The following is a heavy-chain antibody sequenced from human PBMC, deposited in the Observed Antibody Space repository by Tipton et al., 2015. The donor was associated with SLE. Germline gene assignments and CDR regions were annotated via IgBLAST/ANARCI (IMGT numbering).Heavy chain of an antibody. CDR1: GFTFSSYA. J-gene: IGHJ6*02. V-gene: IGHV3-23*01. CDR3: AKDNPYYYDSSGYSLDV. CDR2: ISGSGGST. D-gene: IGHD3-22*01. Sequence: FLRLSCAASGFTFSSYAMSWVRQAPGKGLEWVSAISGSGGSTYYADSVKGRFTISRDNSKNTLYLQMNSLRAEDTAVYYCAKDNPYYYDSSGYSLDVWGQGTTVTVSS.